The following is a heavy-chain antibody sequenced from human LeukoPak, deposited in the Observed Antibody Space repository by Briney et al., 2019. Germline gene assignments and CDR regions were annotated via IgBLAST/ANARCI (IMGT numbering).Heavy chain of an antibody. J-gene: IGHJ4*02. V-gene: IGHV1-2*02. CDR2: INPNSGGT. Sequence: ASVKVSCKASGYTFTGYYMHLVRQAPGQGLEWMGWINPNSGGTNYAQKFQGRVTMTRDTSISTAYMELSRLRSDDTAVYYSARGNADIVVVVAATVPGTFDYWGQGTLVTVSS. CDR3: ARGNADIVVVVAATVPGTFDY. CDR1: GYTFTGYY. D-gene: IGHD2-15*01.